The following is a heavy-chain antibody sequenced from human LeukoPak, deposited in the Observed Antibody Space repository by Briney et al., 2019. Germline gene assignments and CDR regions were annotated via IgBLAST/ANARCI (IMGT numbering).Heavy chain of an antibody. D-gene: IGHD1-26*01. CDR1: GFTFSNYG. J-gene: IGHJ3*02. Sequence: LAGGSLRLSCAASGFTFSNYGMHWVRQAPGKGLEWVASIRYDGFNKYYADSLKGRFTISRDNSKNTLYLQMNSLRAEDTAVYYCAKKTIVGATVDAFDIWGQGTMVIVSS. CDR2: IRYDGFNK. CDR3: AKKTIVGATVDAFDI. V-gene: IGHV3-30*02.